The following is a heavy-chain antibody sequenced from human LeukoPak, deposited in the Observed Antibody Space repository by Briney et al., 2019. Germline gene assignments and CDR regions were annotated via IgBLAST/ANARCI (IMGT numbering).Heavy chain of an antibody. CDR2: ISGSGGST. D-gene: IGHD5-12*01. J-gene: IGHJ4*02. CDR3: AKERGVDIVATGPFDY. Sequence: GGSLRLSCAASGCTFSSYAMSWVRQAPGKGLEWVSAISGSGGSTYYADSVKGRFTISRDNSKNTLYLQMNSLRAEDTAVYYCAKERGVDIVATGPFDYWGQGTLVTVSS. CDR1: GCTFSSYA. V-gene: IGHV3-23*01.